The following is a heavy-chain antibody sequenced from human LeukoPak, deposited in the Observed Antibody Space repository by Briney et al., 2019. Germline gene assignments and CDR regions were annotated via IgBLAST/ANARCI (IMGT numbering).Heavy chain of an antibody. V-gene: IGHV3-43D*03. CDR3: AKDDSEPYSHSMDV. CDR2: IYWDGGRT. Sequence: GGCLRLSFSASGFTFDDYAIAWVRQAPGKGLGWVALIYWDGGRTYYADSVKGRFTISRDNSKNSLYLQMNSLRAEDTALYYCAKDDSEPYSHSMDVWGKGTKVTVSS. J-gene: IGHJ6*03. D-gene: IGHD2-15*01. CDR1: GFTFDDYA.